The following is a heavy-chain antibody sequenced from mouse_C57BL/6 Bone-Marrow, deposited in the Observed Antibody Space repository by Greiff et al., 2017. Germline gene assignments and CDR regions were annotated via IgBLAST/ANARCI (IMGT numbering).Heavy chain of an antibody. D-gene: IGHD1-1*01. CDR3: ARYPYYGSSDWYFDV. V-gene: IGHV1-63*01. CDR1: GYTFTNYW. Sequence: QVQLQQSGAELVRPGTSVKMSSKASGYTFTNYWIGWAKQRPGHGLEWIGDIYPGGGYTNYNEKFKGKATLTADKSSSTAYMQFSSLTSEDSAIYYCARYPYYGSSDWYFDVWGTGTTVTVSS. CDR2: IYPGGGYT. J-gene: IGHJ1*03.